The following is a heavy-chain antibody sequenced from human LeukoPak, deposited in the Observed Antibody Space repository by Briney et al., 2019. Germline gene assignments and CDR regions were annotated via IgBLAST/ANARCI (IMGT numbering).Heavy chain of an antibody. V-gene: IGHV1-46*01. D-gene: IGHD1-26*01. CDR1: GYTFTGYH. CDR3: AREWGLRLTVNPKGMDV. CDR2: IHPSTGST. Sequence: ASVKVSCKASGYTFTGYHMHWVRQAPGQGLEWMGIIHPSTGSTNFTQKFQGRVTMTSDTSTRTVYMELSSLRSEDTAVYYCAREWGLRLTVNPKGMDVWGQGTTVTVSS. J-gene: IGHJ6*02.